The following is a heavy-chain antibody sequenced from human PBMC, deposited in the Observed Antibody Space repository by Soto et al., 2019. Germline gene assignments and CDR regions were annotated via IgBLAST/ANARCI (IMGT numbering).Heavy chain of an antibody. CDR3: ARQYYYGSGSLDY. D-gene: IGHD3-10*01. Sequence: QVQLQESGPGLVKPSQTLSLTCNVSGGFISSGDYYWSWIRQPPGKGLEWIGYIYYTGSAYYNPSLNGRVAMSVDTSKHQFSLKSYSVTAADTAMYYCARQYYYGSGSLDYWGQGTLVTVSS. CDR2: IYYTGSA. V-gene: IGHV4-30-4*01. J-gene: IGHJ4*02. CDR1: GGFISSGDYY.